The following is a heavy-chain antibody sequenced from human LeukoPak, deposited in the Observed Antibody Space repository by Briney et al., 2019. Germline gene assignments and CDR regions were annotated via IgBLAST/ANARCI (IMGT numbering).Heavy chain of an antibody. Sequence: GGSLRLSCAASGFTVSSNYMSWVRQAPGKGLEWVSVVYSGGSTYYADSVKGRFTISRDNSKNTLYLQMNSLRAEDTAVYYCASGKLWFGELSSFDYWGQGTLVTVSS. CDR1: GFTVSSNY. CDR2: VYSGGST. V-gene: IGHV3-53*01. CDR3: ASGKLWFGELSSFDY. J-gene: IGHJ4*02. D-gene: IGHD3-10*01.